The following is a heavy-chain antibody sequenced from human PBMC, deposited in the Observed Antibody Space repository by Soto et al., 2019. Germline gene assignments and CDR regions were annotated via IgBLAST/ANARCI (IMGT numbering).Heavy chain of an antibody. CDR2: IYHSGST. V-gene: IGHV4-30-2*01. CDR1: GGSISSGGYS. J-gene: IGHJ6*02. CDR3: ARAKYYYYGMDV. Sequence: TLSLTCAVSGGSISSGGYSWSWIRQPPGKGLEWIGYIYHSGSTYYNPSLKSRVTISVDRSKNQFSLKLSSATAADTAVYYCARAKYYYYGMDVWGQGTTVTVSS.